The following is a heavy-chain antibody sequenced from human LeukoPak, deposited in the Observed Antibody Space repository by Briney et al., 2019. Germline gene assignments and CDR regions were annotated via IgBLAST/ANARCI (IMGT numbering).Heavy chain of an antibody. D-gene: IGHD2-2*01. CDR2: TNPSTGGT. CDR3: ARGGAFCSITTCHEFDH. Sequence: ASVKVSCKTSGYTFTGSYLHWVRQAPGQGLEWMGWTNPSTGGTKSAQQFEGRVTMTRDTSNTTGYLELRSLRLDDTATYYCARGGAFCSITTCHEFDHWGQGTLVIVSS. J-gene: IGHJ4*02. V-gene: IGHV1-2*02. CDR1: GYTFTGSY.